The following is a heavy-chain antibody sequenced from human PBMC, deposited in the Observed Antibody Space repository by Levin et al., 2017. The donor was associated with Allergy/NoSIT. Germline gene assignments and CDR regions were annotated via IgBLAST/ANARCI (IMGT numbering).Heavy chain of an antibody. CDR2: INHSGST. Sequence: SQTLSLTCAVYGGSFSGYYWSWIRQPPGKGLEWIGEINHSGSTNYNPSLKSRVTISVDTSKNQFSLKLSSVTAADTAVYYCARGRGGYLAAHRGMDVWGQGTTVTVSS. J-gene: IGHJ6*02. CDR1: GGSFSGYY. CDR3: ARGRGGYLAAHRGMDV. V-gene: IGHV4-34*01. D-gene: IGHD3-16*02.